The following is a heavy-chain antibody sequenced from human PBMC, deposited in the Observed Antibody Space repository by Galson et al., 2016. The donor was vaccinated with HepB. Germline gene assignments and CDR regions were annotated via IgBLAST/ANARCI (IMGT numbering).Heavy chain of an antibody. V-gene: IGHV3-33*01. CDR1: GFTFSGYG. J-gene: IGHJ4*02. Sequence: SLRLSCVASGFTFSGYGMHWVRQAPGKGLEWVAGLWNDGSVKYYADSVKGRFTISRDNSKNTLHLQMDTLRGEDTAVYYCAREGVGIAVAATAFDYWGQGTLVTVSS. D-gene: IGHD6-19*01. CDR2: LWNDGSVK. CDR3: AREGVGIAVAATAFDY.